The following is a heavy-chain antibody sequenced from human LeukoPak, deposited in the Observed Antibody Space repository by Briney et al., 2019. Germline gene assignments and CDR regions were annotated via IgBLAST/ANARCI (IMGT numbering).Heavy chain of an antibody. CDR1: SGSISTSNYY. V-gene: IGHV4-39*07. D-gene: IGHD3-22*01. CDR3: ARERGYDSSGYYVDY. Sequence: SETLSLTCTVSSGSISTSNYYWGWVRQPPGKALEWIGNIFYSGSTYYSPSLKSRVTISLDTSRNQFSLKLNSVTAADTAVYYCARERGYDSSGYYVDYWGQGTLVTVSS. CDR2: IFYSGST. J-gene: IGHJ4*02.